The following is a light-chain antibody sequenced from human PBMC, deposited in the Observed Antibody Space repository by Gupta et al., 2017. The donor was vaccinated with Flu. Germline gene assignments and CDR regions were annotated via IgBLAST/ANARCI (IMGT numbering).Light chain of an antibody. CDR1: GGGIASNY. V-gene: IGLV6-57*01. CDR3: QTYESDSRV. J-gene: IGLJ2*01. CDR2: EDV. Sequence: TVTISCTRVGGGIASNYVQWYQQRPGSPPRLLIFEDVRRASGVPGRFSASVDTSSNSASLTISGLKTEDEDDYYCQTYESDSRVFGGGTKLTV.